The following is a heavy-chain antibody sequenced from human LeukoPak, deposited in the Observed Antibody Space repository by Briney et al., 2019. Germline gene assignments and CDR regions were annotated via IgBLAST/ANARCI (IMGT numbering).Heavy chain of an antibody. CDR1: GFTFTNAW. V-gene: IGHV3-15*01. CDR2: IKSKSDGGTT. D-gene: IGHD3-16*01. J-gene: IGHJ5*02. CDR3: NTAYIDSRP. Sequence: PGGSLRLSCAASGFTFTNAWMTWVRQAPGKGLEWVGRIKSKSDGGTTEYAAPVKGRFIITRDDSKNTLYLQMDSLKTEDTAVYYCNTAYIDSRPWGQGTLVTVSS.